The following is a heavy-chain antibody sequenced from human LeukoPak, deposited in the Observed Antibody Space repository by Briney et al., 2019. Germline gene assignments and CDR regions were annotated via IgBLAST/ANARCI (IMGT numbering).Heavy chain of an antibody. V-gene: IGHV1-46*01. CDR1: GGTFSSYA. J-gene: IGHJ4*02. D-gene: IGHD5-24*01. CDR3: ARGARIWLQFKTSAGFDY. CDR2: INPSGGNT. Sequence: ASVKVSCKASGGTFSSYAISWVRHAPGQGLEWMGMINPSGGNTNYAQKFQGRVTMTTDTSTGTVYMELRSLRSEDTAVYYCARGARIWLQFKTSAGFDYWGQGTLLTVSS.